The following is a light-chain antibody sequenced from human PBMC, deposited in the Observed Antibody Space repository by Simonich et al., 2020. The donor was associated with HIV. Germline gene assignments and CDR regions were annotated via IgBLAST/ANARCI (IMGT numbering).Light chain of an antibody. J-gene: IGKJ4*01. CDR3: QKYSRAPPLT. CDR2: DAY. Sequence: DIQMTQSPSSLSASVGDRVTITCRASQGISNYLAWYQQKPGKVPKLLIYDAYTLQSGVPSRFSGSGSGTYFTLTISGLQPEDVATYYCQKYSRAPPLTFGGGTKVEIK. V-gene: IGKV1-27*01. CDR1: QGISNY.